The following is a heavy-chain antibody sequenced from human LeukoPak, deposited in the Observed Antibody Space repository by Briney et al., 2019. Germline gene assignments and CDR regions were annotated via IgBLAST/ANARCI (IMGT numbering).Heavy chain of an antibody. CDR3: AKERSFGTWLGDY. D-gene: IGHD2/OR15-2a*01. V-gene: IGHV3-23*01. CDR1: GFTFSSYA. CDR2: ISGRDAGT. Sequence: GGSLRLSCVASGFTFSSYAMTWVRQAPGKGLEWVSAISGRDAGTCYADTVKGRFTISRDNSKNTLYLQMNSLRAEDTAIYYCAKERSFGTWLGDYWGQGTLVTVSS. J-gene: IGHJ4*02.